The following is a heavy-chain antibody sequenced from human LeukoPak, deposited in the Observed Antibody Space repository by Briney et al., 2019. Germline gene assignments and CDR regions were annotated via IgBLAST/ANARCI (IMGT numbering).Heavy chain of an antibody. V-gene: IGHV4-34*01. CDR3: ARRWNYGRNYYIDV. Sequence: PSETLSLTCAVYGGSFSNYYWSWIRQPPGKGLEWIGEINDSGRINYNPSLMSRVTVSVDTSKNQFSLRLTSVAATDTAVYYCARRWNYGRNYYIDVWGNGATVSVSS. D-gene: IGHD1-7*01. CDR1: GGSFSNYY. J-gene: IGHJ6*03. CDR2: INDSGRI.